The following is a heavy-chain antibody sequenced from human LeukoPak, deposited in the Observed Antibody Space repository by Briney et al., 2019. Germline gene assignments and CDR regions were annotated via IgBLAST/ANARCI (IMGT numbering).Heavy chain of an antibody. CDR3: ARGPLIAAAGTW. D-gene: IGHD6-13*01. CDR1: GFTFGSYS. J-gene: IGHJ4*02. CDR2: VSSSSSTI. Sequence: PGGSLRLSCAASGFTFGSYSMNWVRQAPGKGLEWVSYVSSSSSTIYYADSVKGRFTISRDNAKNSLFLQMNSLRAEDTAVYYCARGPLIAAAGTWWGQGTLVTVSS. V-gene: IGHV3-48*01.